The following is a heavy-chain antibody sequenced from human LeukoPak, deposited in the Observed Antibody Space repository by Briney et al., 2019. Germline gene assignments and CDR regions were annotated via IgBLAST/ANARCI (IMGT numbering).Heavy chain of an antibody. D-gene: IGHD2-15*01. V-gene: IGHV5-51*01. CDR3: ARRYCSGGSCYDY. CDR1: GYSFTSYW. CDR2: IYPGDSDT. J-gene: IGHJ4*02. Sequence: GESLKISCKGSGYSFTSYWIAWVRQMPGKGLERMGIIYPGDSDTRYSPSFQGQVTISADKSIATAYLQWSSLKASDTAMYYCARRYCSGGSCYDYWGQGTLVTVSS.